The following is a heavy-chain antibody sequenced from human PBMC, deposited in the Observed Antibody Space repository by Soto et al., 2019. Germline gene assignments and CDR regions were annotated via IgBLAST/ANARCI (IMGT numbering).Heavy chain of an antibody. CDR1: GGTFSSYA. CDR3: ARGVLGYCSSTSCPNYYYYGMDV. CDR2: IIPIFGTA. Sequence: QVQLVQSGAEVKKPGSSVKVSCKASGGTFSSYAISWVRQAPGQGLEWMGGIIPIFGTANYAQKCQGRVTITADECTSTAYMELSSLGSEDTGVYYCARGVLGYCSSTSCPNYYYYGMDVWGQGTTVTVSS. J-gene: IGHJ6*02. D-gene: IGHD2-2*01. V-gene: IGHV1-69*01.